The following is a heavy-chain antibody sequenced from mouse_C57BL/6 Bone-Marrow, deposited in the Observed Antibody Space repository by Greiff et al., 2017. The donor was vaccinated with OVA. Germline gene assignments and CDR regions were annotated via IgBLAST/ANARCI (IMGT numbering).Heavy chain of an antibody. J-gene: IGHJ4*01. Sequence: VQLQQSGTVLARPGASVKMSCKTSGYTFTSYWMHWVKQRPGQGLEWIGAIYPGNSDTSYNQKFKGKAKLTAVTSASTAYMELSSLTNEDSAVYYCFTTVVERAMDYWGQGTSVTVSS. CDR2: IYPGNSDT. V-gene: IGHV1-5*01. CDR3: FTTVVERAMDY. D-gene: IGHD1-1*01. CDR1: GYTFTSYW.